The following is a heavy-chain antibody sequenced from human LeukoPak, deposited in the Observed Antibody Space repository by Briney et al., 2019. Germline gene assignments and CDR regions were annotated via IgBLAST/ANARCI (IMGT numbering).Heavy chain of an antibody. J-gene: IGHJ6*02. V-gene: IGHV1-2*02. D-gene: IGHD3-9*01. CDR1: GYTFTGHY. Sequence: ASVKVSCKASGYTFTGHYTHWVQQAPGQGLEWMGWINPNRGGTKYAQKFQGRVTMTRDTSISTAYMELSRLRSDDTAVYYCARARVYDILTGYLYGMDVWGQGTTVTVSS. CDR3: ARARVYDILTGYLYGMDV. CDR2: INPNRGGT.